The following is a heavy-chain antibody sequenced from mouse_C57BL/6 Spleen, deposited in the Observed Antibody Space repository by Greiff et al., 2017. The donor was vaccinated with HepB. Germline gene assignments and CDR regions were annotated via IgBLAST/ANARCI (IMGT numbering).Heavy chain of an antibody. D-gene: IGHD2-1*01. CDR2: ISSGSSTI. CDR1: GFTFSDYG. V-gene: IGHV5-17*01. J-gene: IGHJ4*01. CDR3: ARPGNYADYAMDY. Sequence: EVKLMESGGGLVKPGGSLKLSCAASGFTFSDYGMHWVRQAPEKGLEWVAYISSGSSTIYYADTVKGRFTIARDNAKNTLFLQMTSLRSEDTAMYYCARPGNYADYAMDYWGQGTSVTVSS.